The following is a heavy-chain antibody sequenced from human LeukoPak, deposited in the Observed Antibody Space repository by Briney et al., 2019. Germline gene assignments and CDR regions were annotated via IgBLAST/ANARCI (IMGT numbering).Heavy chain of an antibody. CDR1: GFTFSSYA. V-gene: IGHV3-23*01. Sequence: GGSLRLSCAASGFTFSSYAMSWVRQAPGKGLEWVSAISGSGGSTYYADSVKGRFTISRDNAKNSLYLQMNSLRAEDTAVYYCARRDYGGNSGFDYWGQGTLVTVSS. CDR2: ISGSGGST. J-gene: IGHJ4*02. D-gene: IGHD4-23*01. CDR3: ARRDYGGNSGFDY.